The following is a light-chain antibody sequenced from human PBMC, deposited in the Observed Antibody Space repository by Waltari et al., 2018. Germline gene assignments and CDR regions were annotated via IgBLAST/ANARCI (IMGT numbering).Light chain of an antibody. Sequence: QSALTQPASVSGSPGQSLTISCTGTSHHVGGSNFVPWRQQHPGKAPKLMIYDVNKRPSGVSNRFSGSKSGNTASLTISGLQTEDEADYYCSSYSTSGTWVFGGGTKLAVL. V-gene: IGLV2-14*03. CDR2: DVN. J-gene: IGLJ3*02. CDR1: SHHVGGSNF. CDR3: SSYSTSGTWV.